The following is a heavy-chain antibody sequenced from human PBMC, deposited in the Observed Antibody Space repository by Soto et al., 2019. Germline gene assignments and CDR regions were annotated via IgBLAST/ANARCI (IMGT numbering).Heavy chain of an antibody. CDR3: AIPLPKQQLVRGAFDH. V-gene: IGHV1-69*01. Sequence: VQLVQSGAEVKKPGSSVKLSCKTSGGTFRNYAINWVRQAPGQGLEWMGGSLPVFGTANYAQTFQGRFTITADESTSTAYMELSSLRSEDTAVYYCAIPLPKQQLVRGAFDHWGQGTLVPVAS. D-gene: IGHD6-13*01. CDR2: SLPVFGTA. CDR1: GGTFRNYA. J-gene: IGHJ4*02.